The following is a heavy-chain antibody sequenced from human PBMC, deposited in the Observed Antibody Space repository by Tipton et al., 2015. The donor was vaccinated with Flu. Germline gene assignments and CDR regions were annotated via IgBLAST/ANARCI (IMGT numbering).Heavy chain of an antibody. J-gene: IGHJ4*02. V-gene: IGHV3-74*01. CDR1: GFTFSSYW. Sequence: SLRLSCAASGFTFSSYWMHWVRQAPGKGLVWVSRINSDGSSTTYADSVKGRFTISRDNAKNSIHLQMNSLRAEDTAVYYCARQLGGGDCYWGQGTLVTVSS. CDR3: ARQLGGGDCY. CDR2: INSDGSST. D-gene: IGHD2-21*01.